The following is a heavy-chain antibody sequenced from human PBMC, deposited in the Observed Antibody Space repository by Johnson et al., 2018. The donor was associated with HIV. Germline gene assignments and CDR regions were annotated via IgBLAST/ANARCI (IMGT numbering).Heavy chain of an antibody. CDR2: ISWNSGSI. CDR1: GFTFDDYA. D-gene: IGHD3-22*01. CDR3: AKDGAKYYYDSSGYRDAFDS. V-gene: IGHV3-9*01. Sequence: VQLVESGGGLVQPGRSLRLSCAASGFTFDDYAMHWVRQAPGKGLEWVSGISWNSGSIGYADSVKGRFTISSDNAKNSLYLQMNSLRAEDTTVYYCAKDGAKYYYDSSGYRDAFDSWGQGTIVTVSS. J-gene: IGHJ3*02.